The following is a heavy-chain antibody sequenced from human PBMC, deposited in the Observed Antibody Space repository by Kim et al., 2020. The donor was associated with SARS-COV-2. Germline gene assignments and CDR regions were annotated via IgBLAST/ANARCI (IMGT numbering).Heavy chain of an antibody. CDR1: GGSFSGYY. D-gene: IGHD3-3*01. CDR3: ASQGTKEWLFDP. V-gene: IGHV4-34*01. J-gene: IGHJ5*02. CDR2: INHNGNT. Sequence: SETLSLTCAVYGGSFSGYYWSWIRQPPGKGLEWIGEINHNGNTNYNPSLKSRVTISIDTSKNQFSLKLSSVTAADTAVYYCASQGTKEWLFDPWGQGTLVTVSS.